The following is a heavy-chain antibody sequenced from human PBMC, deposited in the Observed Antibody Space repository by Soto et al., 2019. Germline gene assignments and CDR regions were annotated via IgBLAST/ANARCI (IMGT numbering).Heavy chain of an antibody. CDR3: TRDASRDSSARGWFDP. J-gene: IGHJ5*02. Sequence: GSLRVSCAASGXTFRSFTMNWVRQAPGKGLEWVSTISSNSAYIYYTEALRGRFTISRDNAKNSLHLQMNSLRAEDTAVYYCTRDASRDSSARGWFDPWGPGTLGTVSS. CDR1: GXTFRSFT. V-gene: IGHV3-21*01. D-gene: IGHD6-13*01. CDR2: ISSNSAYI.